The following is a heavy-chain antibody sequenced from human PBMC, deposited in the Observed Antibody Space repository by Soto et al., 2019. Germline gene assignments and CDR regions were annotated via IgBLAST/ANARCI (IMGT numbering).Heavy chain of an antibody. CDR1: GFNFKKFA. Sequence: EVQLLESGGGVVQPGGSLRLSCVASGFNFKKFAMAWVRQAPGEGLEWVSGISCCGGSTSYADSVKGRFSTARDDSKNTRSLQMNGLRVEDTAQYFCAKTEGEQWLITHLDHWRQGTLVTVS. V-gene: IGHV3-23*01. CDR2: ISCCGGST. CDR3: AKTEGEQWLITHLDH. J-gene: IGHJ4*02. D-gene: IGHD6-19*01.